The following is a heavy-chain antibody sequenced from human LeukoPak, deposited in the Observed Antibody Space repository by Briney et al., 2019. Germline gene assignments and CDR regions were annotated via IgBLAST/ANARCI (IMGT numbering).Heavy chain of an antibody. CDR1: GFTFSSYW. Sequence: GGSLRLSCAASGFTFSSYWMSWVRQAPGKGLEWVANIKQDGSEKYYVDSVKGRFTISRDNAKNSLYLQMNSLRAEDTAVYYCARDQVAVAETFDYWGQGTLVTVSS. J-gene: IGHJ4*02. CDR2: IKQDGSEK. CDR3: ARDQVAVAETFDY. D-gene: IGHD6-19*01. V-gene: IGHV3-7*01.